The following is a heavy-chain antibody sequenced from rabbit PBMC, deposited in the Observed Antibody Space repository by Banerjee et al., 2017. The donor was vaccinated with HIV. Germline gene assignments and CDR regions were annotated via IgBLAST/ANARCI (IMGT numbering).Heavy chain of an antibody. J-gene: IGHJ3*01. CDR1: GVSFSGDSFSGDSY. CDR2: IDTGSSGFT. CDR3: ARDLDGVIGWNFGW. D-gene: IGHD4-1*01. V-gene: IGHV1S40*01. Sequence: QSLEESRGDLVKPGASLTLTCIASGVSFSGDSFSGDSYMCWVRQAPGKGLEWIVCIDTGSSGFTYFASWAKGRFTISKTSSTTVTLQMTSLTAADTATYFCARDLDGVIGWNFGWWGQGTLVTVS.